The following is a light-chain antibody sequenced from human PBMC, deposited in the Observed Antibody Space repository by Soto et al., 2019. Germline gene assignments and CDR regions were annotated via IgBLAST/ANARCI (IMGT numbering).Light chain of an antibody. Sequence: DIQMTQSPSSLSASVGDRVTITCRASQSISSYLNWYQQKPGEAPKLLIYAVSSLQGGVPSRFSGSGSGTDFTLSLSSLQPDDFATYYCQQSYSTPWTFGQGTKVEIK. CDR2: AVS. CDR3: QQSYSTPWT. CDR1: QSISSY. J-gene: IGKJ1*01. V-gene: IGKV1-39*01.